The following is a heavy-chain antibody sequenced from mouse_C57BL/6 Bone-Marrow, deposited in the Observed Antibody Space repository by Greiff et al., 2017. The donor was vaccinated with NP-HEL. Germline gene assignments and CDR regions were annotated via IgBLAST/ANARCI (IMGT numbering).Heavy chain of an antibody. CDR3: ARYGNYDAMDY. V-gene: IGHV1-50*01. Sequence: QVQLQQPGAELVKPWASVKLSCKASGYTFTSYWMQWVKQRPGQGLEWIGEIDPSDSYTNYNQKFKGKATLTVDTSSSTAYMQLSSLTSEDSAVYYCARYGNYDAMDYWGQGTSVTVSS. CDR2: IDPSDSYT. D-gene: IGHD2-1*01. CDR1: GYTFTSYW. J-gene: IGHJ4*01.